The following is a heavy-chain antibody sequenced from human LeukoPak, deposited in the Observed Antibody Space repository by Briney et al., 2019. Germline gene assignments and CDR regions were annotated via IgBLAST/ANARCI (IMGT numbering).Heavy chain of an antibody. D-gene: IGHD3-3*01. Sequence: AASVKVSCKASGYTFTSYGISWVRQAPGQGLEWMGWISAYNGNTNYAQKLQGRVTMTTDTSTSTAYMELRSLRSDDTAVYYCARASPNHYDFWSGYYTSWFDPWGQGTLVTVSS. J-gene: IGHJ5*02. CDR2: ISAYNGNT. CDR3: ARASPNHYDFWSGYYTSWFDP. CDR1: GYTFTSYG. V-gene: IGHV1-18*01.